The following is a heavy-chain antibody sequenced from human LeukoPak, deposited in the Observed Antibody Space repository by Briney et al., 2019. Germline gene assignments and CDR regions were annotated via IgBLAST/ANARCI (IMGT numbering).Heavy chain of an antibody. CDR1: GFSFYNLA. CDR2: ISRDGNSR. D-gene: IGHD2-15*01. V-gene: IGHV3-30*04. CDR3: ASDSAWNLHGGYLDH. Sequence: PGGSLRLSCATSGFSFYNLAFHWVRQAPGKGLEWVSLISRDGNSRKYADSVKGRFIVSRDNSKNTLYLQMNSLRSEDTAVYYCASDSAWNLHGGYLDHWGQGTLVSVSS. J-gene: IGHJ4*02.